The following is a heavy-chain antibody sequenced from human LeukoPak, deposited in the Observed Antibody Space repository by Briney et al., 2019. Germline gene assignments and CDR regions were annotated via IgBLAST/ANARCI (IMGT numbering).Heavy chain of an antibody. J-gene: IGHJ4*02. CDR1: GFTFSTYW. CDR3: ARDLNTWYAFDY. Sequence: PGGSLRLSCAASGFTFSTYWMHWVRQAPGKGLVWVTRINNDGRSTTYADSVKGRFTISRDNTKNTVYLQMNSLRAEDTAIYYCARDLNTWYAFDYWGQGTLVTVSS. V-gene: IGHV3-74*01. CDR2: INNDGRST. D-gene: IGHD6-13*01.